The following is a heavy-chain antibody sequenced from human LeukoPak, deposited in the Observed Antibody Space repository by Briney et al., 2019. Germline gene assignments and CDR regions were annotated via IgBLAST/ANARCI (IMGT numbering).Heavy chain of an antibody. D-gene: IGHD6-13*01. CDR3: ARRGPYSSSWYSFNWFDP. V-gene: IGHV4-34*01. CDR1: GGSFSGYY. Sequence: PSETLSLTCAVYGGSFSGYYWSWIRQPPGKGLEWIGEINHSGSTNYNPSLKSRVTISVDTSKNQFSLKLSSVTAADTAVYYCARRGPYSSSWYSFNWFDPWGQGTLVTVSS. J-gene: IGHJ5*02. CDR2: INHSGST.